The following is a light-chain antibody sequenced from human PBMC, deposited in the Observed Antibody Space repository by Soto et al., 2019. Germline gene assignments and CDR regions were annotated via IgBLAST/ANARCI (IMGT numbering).Light chain of an antibody. J-gene: IGKJ1*01. CDR1: QSVSSSF. CDR2: GAS. Sequence: EIVLTQSPGTLSLSPGERATLSCRASQSVSSSFLAWYQQKPCQAPRLLIYGASNRATGIPDRFSGSGSGTDFTLTISRLEPEDFAVYYCQQYGTSSWSFGQGTKVAIE. CDR3: QQYGTSSWS. V-gene: IGKV3-20*01.